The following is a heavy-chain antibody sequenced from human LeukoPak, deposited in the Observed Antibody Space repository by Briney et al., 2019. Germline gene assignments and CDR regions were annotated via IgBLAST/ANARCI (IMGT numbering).Heavy chain of an antibody. CDR2: IYSGGST. V-gene: IGHV3-53*01. D-gene: IGHD2-21*02. CDR1: GFTLSSNY. Sequence: GRSLRLSCAASGFTLSSNYMSWVRQAPGKGLEWVSGIYSGGSTYYADTVKGRFTISRDNSKNTPHLQMNSLRAEDTAVYYCARLICGGCDCGGVGAFDIWGQGTMVTVAS. CDR3: ARLICGGCDCGGVGAFDI. J-gene: IGHJ3*02.